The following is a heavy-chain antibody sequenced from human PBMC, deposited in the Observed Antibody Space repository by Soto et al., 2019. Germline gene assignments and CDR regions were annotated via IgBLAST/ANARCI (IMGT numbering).Heavy chain of an antibody. V-gene: IGHV2-5*02. J-gene: IGHJ4*02. D-gene: IGHD2-15*01. Sequence: QITLKESGPPLVKPTQTLTLTCTFSGFSLSTSAVGVGWIRQPPGKALEWLAIIYWDDAKRYSPSLKSSLTITKDSSKNQVLLAMTIMHPVDTATYYCAHMVVAGLTSYLDSWGQGALISVSS. CDR3: AHMVVAGLTSYLDS. CDR1: GFSLSTSAVG. CDR2: IYWDDAK.